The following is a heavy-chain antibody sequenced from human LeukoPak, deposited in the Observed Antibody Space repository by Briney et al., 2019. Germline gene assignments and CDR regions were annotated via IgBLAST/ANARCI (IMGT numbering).Heavy chain of an antibody. J-gene: IGHJ6*03. CDR3: ARDGAVGEYYYYYYYMDV. CDR1: GFTFSSYW. Sequence: GGSLRLSCAASGFTFSSYWMSWVRQAPGKGLEWVANIKEDGSEKHYVDSVKGRFTISRDNAKNSLYLQMNSLRAEDTAVYYCARDGAVGEYYYYYYYMDVWGKGTTVTVSS. V-gene: IGHV3-7*01. CDR2: IKEDGSEK. D-gene: IGHD2-2*01.